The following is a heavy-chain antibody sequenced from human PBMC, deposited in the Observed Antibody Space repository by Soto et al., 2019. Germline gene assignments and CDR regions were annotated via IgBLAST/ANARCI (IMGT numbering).Heavy chain of an antibody. CDR2: INPSGGST. CDR3: ARDLTEAGNFNYYYYYMDV. CDR1: GYTFTSYY. V-gene: IGHV1-46*03. D-gene: IGHD6-13*01. J-gene: IGHJ6*03. Sequence: ASVKVSCKASGYTFTSYYMHWVRQAPGQGLEWMGIINPSGGSTSYAQKFQGRVTMTRDTSTSTVYMELSSLRSEDTAVYYCARDLTEAGNFNYYYYYMDVWGKGTTVTVSS.